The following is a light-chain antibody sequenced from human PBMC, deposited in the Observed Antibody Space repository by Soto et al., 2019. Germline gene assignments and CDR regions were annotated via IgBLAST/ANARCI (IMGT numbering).Light chain of an antibody. J-gene: IGKJ3*01. CDR3: HQRRTWPFT. V-gene: IGKV3-11*01. Sequence: EIVLTQSPATLSLSPGERATLSCRASQSISSYLAWYQQKPDQAPRLLIYDASNRATGIPARFSGSGSGTDFTISISSLEPEDFAVYYCHQRRTWPFTFGPGTKVDIK. CDR1: QSISSY. CDR2: DAS.